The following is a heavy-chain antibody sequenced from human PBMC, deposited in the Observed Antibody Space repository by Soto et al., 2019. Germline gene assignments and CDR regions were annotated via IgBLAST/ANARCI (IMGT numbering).Heavy chain of an antibody. D-gene: IGHD5-12*01. Sequence: EVQLVESGGGLVQPGGSLRLSCAASGFTFSSYSMNWVRQAPGKGLEWVSYIRSSSSTIHYADSVKGRFTISRDNAKNSLYLQMNSLRDEDTAVYYCARGGRGWLQVGADYFDYWGQGTLVTVSS. V-gene: IGHV3-48*02. CDR3: ARGGRGWLQVGADYFDY. CDR2: IRSSSSTI. J-gene: IGHJ4*02. CDR1: GFTFSSYS.